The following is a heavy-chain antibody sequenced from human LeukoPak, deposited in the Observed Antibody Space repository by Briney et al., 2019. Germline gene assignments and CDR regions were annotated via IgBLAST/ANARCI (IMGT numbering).Heavy chain of an antibody. D-gene: IGHD6-13*01. J-gene: IGHJ4*02. Sequence: SVKVSCKASGGTFSSYAISWVRQAPGQGLEWMGGIIPIFGTANYAQKFQGRVTITADESTSTAYMELSSLRSEDTAVYYCAREREPAYSSSWYGPFDYWGQGTLVTVSS. CDR1: GGTFSSYA. CDR2: IIPIFGTA. V-gene: IGHV1-69*01. CDR3: AREREPAYSSSWYGPFDY.